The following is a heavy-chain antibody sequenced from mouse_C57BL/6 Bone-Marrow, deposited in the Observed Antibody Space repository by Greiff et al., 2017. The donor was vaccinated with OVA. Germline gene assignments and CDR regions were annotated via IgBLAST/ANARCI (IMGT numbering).Heavy chain of an antibody. CDR3: TRGYSNYYAMDY. CDR2: IDTETGGT. J-gene: IGHJ4*01. Sequence: QVQLKESGAELVRPGASVTLSCKASGYTFTDYDMNWVKQTPVHGLEWIGAIDTETGGTAYNQKFKGKAILTVDKSSSTAYMELRSLTSEDSAVYDCTRGYSNYYAMDYGGQGTAVTVSA. D-gene: IGHD2-5*01. V-gene: IGHV1-15*01. CDR1: GYTFTDYD.